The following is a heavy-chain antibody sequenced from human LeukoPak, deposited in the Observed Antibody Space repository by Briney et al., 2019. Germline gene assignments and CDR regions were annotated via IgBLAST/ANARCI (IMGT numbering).Heavy chain of an antibody. CDR1: GFTFSTYL. J-gene: IGHJ4*02. Sequence: RGSLRLSCVASGFTFSTYLMTWVRQAPGKGLEWVANIYQDGREKYYVDSVKGRFTISRDNAKNSLYLQMNSLRAEDTAVYYCASERPSSSWYDYWGQGTLVTVSS. V-gene: IGHV3-7*01. D-gene: IGHD6-13*01. CDR3: ASERPSSSWYDY. CDR2: IYQDGREK.